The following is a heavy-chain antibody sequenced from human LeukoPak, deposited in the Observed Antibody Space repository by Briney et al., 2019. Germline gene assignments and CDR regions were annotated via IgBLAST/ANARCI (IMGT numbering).Heavy chain of an antibody. Sequence: GGSLRLFCAASGFTFSSYAMHWVRQAPGKGLEWVAVISYDGSNKYYADSVKGRFTISRDNSKNTLYLQMNSLRAGDTAVYYCARGSDVVVAAIWSWFDPWGQGTLVTVSS. V-gene: IGHV3-30-3*01. CDR1: GFTFSSYA. CDR2: ISYDGSNK. CDR3: ARGSDVVVAAIWSWFDP. D-gene: IGHD2-15*01. J-gene: IGHJ5*02.